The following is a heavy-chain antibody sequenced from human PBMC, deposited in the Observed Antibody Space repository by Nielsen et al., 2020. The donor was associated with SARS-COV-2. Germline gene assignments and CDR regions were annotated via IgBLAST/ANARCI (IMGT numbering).Heavy chain of an antibody. CDR3: ARDEGSGWTY. D-gene: IGHD6-19*01. CDR2: INPNTGDT. J-gene: IGHJ4*02. Sequence: WVRQAPGQGLEWMGRINPNTGDTDSAQKFQGWVTMTRDTSISTAYMELSRLRSDDTAVYYCARDEGSGWTYWGQGTLVTVSS. V-gene: IGHV1-2*04.